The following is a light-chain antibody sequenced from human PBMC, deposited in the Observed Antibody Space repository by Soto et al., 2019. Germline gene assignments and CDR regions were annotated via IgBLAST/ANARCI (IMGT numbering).Light chain of an antibody. CDR1: QSISSY. Sequence: IQMTQSPSSLSASVGDRVTITCRASQSISSYLNWYQQKPGKAPKLLIYAASSLQSGVPSRFSGSRSGTDFTLTISSLQPEDFATYYCQQSYSTPQTFGQGTKVDIK. CDR2: AAS. J-gene: IGKJ1*01. CDR3: QQSYSTPQT. V-gene: IGKV1-39*01.